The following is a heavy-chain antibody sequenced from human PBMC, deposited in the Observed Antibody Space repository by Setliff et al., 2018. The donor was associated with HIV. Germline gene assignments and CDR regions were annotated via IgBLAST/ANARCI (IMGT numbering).Heavy chain of an antibody. D-gene: IGHD1-7*01. J-gene: IGHJ4*02. V-gene: IGHV4-61*09. CDR3: ARIGTPRTIDY. CDR1: GGSISSGSYY. CDR2: IYTSGNT. Sequence: SETLSLTCTVSGGSISSGSYYWSWMRQPAGKGLEWIGHIYTSGNTYYSPSLKSRVTMSVDTSENQFSLKLSSVTAADTAVYYCARIGTPRTIDYWGQGTLVTVSS.